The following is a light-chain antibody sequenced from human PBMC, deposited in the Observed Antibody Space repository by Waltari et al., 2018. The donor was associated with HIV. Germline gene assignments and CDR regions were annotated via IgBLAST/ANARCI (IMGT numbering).Light chain of an antibody. CDR1: STAIDISKF. J-gene: IGLJ2*01. Sequence: QSALTQPASVSVSPGQSITISCIGTSTAIDISKFVSWHRQFPGKAPQLLISAVDSRPVGIPLRFSGAKSGSSASLTISGLQTDDEADYYFSSYTRSHTLVFGGGTKLIVL. CDR2: AVD. V-gene: IGLV2-23*02. CDR3: SSYTRSHTLV.